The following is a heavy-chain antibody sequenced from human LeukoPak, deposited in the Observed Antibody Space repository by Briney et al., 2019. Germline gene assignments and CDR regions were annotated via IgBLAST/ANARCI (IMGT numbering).Heavy chain of an antibody. CDR2: IYSGGST. CDR1: GFTVSSNY. CDR3: ASTFLYSSGWTRFDY. J-gene: IGHJ4*02. V-gene: IGHV3-53*01. D-gene: IGHD6-19*01. Sequence: GGSLRLSCAASGFTVSSNYMSWVRQAPGKGLEWVSVIYSGGSTYYADSVKGRFTISRDNSKNTLYLQMNSLRAEDTAVYYCASTFLYSSGWTRFDYWGQGTLVTVSS.